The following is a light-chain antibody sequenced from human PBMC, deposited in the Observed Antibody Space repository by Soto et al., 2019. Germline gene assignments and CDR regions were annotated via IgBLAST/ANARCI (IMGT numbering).Light chain of an antibody. CDR3: MQSVQPPWT. CDR1: QSLVYSDGKTY. CDR2: EVS. J-gene: IGKJ1*01. V-gene: IGKV2D-29*01. Sequence: EIVMTQTPLSLSVSLGQPASISCKSSQSLVYSDGKTYFYWYLQKPGQPPQLLIYEVSNRFSGVPDRFSGSGSGTDFTLKISRLEAEDVGFYYCMQSVQPPWTFGQGTRVEIK.